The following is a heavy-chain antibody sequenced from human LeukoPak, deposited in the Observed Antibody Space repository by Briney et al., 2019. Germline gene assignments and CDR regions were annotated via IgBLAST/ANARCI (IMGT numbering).Heavy chain of an antibody. CDR2: ISAYNGNT. D-gene: IGHD6-13*01. V-gene: IGHV1-18*01. CDR1: GYTFTSYG. Sequence: ASVKVSCKASGYTFTSYGISWVRQAPGQGLEWMGWISAYNGNTNYAQKLQGRVTMTTDTSTSTAYMELRSLRSDDTAVYYCARASSSWYSNWFDPWGQGTLVTVSS. J-gene: IGHJ5*02. CDR3: ARASSSWYSNWFDP.